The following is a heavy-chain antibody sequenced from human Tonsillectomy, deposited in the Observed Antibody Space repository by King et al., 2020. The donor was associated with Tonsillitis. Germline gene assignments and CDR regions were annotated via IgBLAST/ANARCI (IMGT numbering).Heavy chain of an antibody. CDR1: GGTFNSHA. J-gene: IGHJ4*02. Sequence: QLVQSGAEVKKPGSSVKVSCKASGGTFNSHAISWIRQAPGQGLEWLGSIITIFGTTNYAQKFQGRLTITADKSTNIAYMDLSSLRSEDTAVYYCSREDVAGGVYWGQGTLVTVSS. V-gene: IGHV1-69*14. CDR2: IITIFGTT. CDR3: SREDVAGGVY. D-gene: IGHD6-19*01.